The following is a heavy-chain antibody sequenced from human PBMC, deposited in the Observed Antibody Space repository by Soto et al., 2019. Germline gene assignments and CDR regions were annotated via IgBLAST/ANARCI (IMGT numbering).Heavy chain of an antibody. CDR3: AIWAAPFYYYYGMDV. Sequence: GGSLRLSCAASGFTFSSYWMHWVRQAPGKGLVWVSRINSDGSSTSYADSVKGRFTISRDNAKNTLYLQMNSLRAEDTAVYYCAIWAAPFYYYYGMDVWGQGTTGTVSS. CDR2: INSDGSST. D-gene: IGHD2-15*01. CDR1: GFTFSSYW. V-gene: IGHV3-74*01. J-gene: IGHJ6*02.